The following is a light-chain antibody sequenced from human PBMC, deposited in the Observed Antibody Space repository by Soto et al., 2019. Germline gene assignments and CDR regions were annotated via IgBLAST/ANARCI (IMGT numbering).Light chain of an antibody. CDR3: QQYGSSPLT. Sequence: EIVLTQSPGTLSLSPGERATLSCRASQSLTSDYLAWYQQKPGQTPRLLIHGASSRATGIPDRFSGSGSGTDFTLTISRPEPEDFAVYYCQQYGSSPLTFGGGTRMEIK. CDR2: GAS. CDR1: QSLTSDY. V-gene: IGKV3-20*01. J-gene: IGKJ4*01.